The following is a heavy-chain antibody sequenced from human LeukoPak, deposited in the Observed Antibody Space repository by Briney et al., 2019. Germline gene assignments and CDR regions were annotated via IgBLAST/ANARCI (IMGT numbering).Heavy chain of an antibody. CDR1: GGSISSYY. CDR2: IYYSGST. Sequence: SETLSLTCTVSGGSISSYYWSWIRQPPGKGLEWIGYIYYSGSTNYNPSLKSRVSISVDTSKKQFSLKLSSVTAADTAVYYCARVSGYDWESFYDYWGQGTLVTVSS. V-gene: IGHV4-59*01. CDR3: ARVSGYDWESFYDY. D-gene: IGHD5-12*01. J-gene: IGHJ4*02.